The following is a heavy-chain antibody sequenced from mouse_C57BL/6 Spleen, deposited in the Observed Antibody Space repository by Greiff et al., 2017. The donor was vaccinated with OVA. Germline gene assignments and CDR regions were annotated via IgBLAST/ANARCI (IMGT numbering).Heavy chain of an antibody. V-gene: IGHV5-17*01. D-gene: IGHD1-1*02. CDR1: GFTFSDYG. Sequence: EVKLMESGGGLVKPGGSLKLSCAASGFTFSDYGMHWVRQAPEKGLAWVAYISSGSSTIYYADTVKGRFTISRDNAKNTLFLQMTSLRSEDTAMYYCARAGYGGFLAYWGQGTLVTVSA. J-gene: IGHJ3*01. CDR3: ARAGYGGFLAY. CDR2: ISSGSSTI.